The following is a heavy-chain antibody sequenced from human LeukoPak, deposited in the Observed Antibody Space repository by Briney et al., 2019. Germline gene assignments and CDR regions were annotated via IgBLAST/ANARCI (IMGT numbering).Heavy chain of an antibody. Sequence: SETLSLTCTISGSSITSVSHYWGWIRHPPGKGLEWIGYIYYTGSTYYSPSLRNRVTMSVHTSENQFSLRLNSVTAVDPSVYFCARRWGNIVGVTYEYWGQGTLVTVSS. CDR1: GSSITSVSHY. J-gene: IGHJ4*02. CDR3: ARRWGNIVGVTYEY. V-gene: IGHV4-39*01. CDR2: IYYTGST. D-gene: IGHD3-16*01.